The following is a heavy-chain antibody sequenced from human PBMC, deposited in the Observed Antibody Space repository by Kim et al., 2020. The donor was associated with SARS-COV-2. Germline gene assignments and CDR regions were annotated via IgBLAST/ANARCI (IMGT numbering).Heavy chain of an antibody. Sequence: SETLSLTCAVYGGSFSGYYWSWIRQPPGKGLEWIGEINHSGSTNYNPSLKSRVTISVDTSKNQFSLKLSSVTAADTAVYYCAGGRITIFGVVIIDYYYYGMDVWGQGTTVTVSS. CDR2: INHSGST. CDR3: AGGRITIFGVVIIDYYYYGMDV. D-gene: IGHD3-3*01. J-gene: IGHJ6*02. V-gene: IGHV4-34*01. CDR1: GGSFSGYY.